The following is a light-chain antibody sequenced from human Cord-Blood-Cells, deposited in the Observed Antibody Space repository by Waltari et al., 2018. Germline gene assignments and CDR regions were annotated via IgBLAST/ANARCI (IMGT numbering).Light chain of an antibody. CDR2: AAS. CDR3: QQSYSTPVT. CDR1: QSISSY. J-gene: IGKJ1*01. V-gene: IGKV1-39*01. Sequence: DIQMPQSPSSLSASVGDRVTITCRASQSISSYLNWYQQKPGKAPKLRIYAASSLQSGVPSRFRGSGSGTDFTLTISSLQPVDVATYYCQQSYSTPVTFGQGTKVEIK.